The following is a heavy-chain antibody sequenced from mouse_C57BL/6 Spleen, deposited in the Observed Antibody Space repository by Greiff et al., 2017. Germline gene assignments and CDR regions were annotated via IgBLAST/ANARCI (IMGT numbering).Heavy chain of an antibody. V-gene: IGHV1-26*01. CDR3: ARSHYSNYLYFDY. CDR1: GYTFTDYY. D-gene: IGHD2-5*01. CDR2: INPNNGGT. J-gene: IGHJ2*01. Sequence: EVQLQQSGPELVKPGASVKISCKASGYTFTDYYMNWVKQSHGKSLEWIGDINPNNGGTSYNQKFKGKATLTVDKSSSTAYMELRSLTSEDSAVYYCARSHYSNYLYFDYWGQGTTLTVSS.